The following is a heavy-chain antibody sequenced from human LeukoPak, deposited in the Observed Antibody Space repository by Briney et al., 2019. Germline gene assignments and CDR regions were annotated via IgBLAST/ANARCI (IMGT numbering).Heavy chain of an antibody. Sequence: ASVKVSCKASGGTFSSFAISWVRQAPGQGLEWMGWINPNSGGTNYAQKFQGRVTMTRDTSISTAYMELSRLRSDDTAVYYCARVHIRYFDAFDIWGQGTMVTVSS. CDR2: INPNSGGT. D-gene: IGHD2-21*01. CDR3: ARVHIRYFDAFDI. CDR1: GGTFSSFA. V-gene: IGHV1-2*02. J-gene: IGHJ3*02.